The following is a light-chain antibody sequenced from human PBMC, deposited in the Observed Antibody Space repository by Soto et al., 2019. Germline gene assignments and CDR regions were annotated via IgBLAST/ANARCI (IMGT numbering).Light chain of an antibody. Sequence: DIQMTQSPSTLSASVGDRVTITYRASQSITDWLAWYQQKPGKAPKFLIYKASNLESGVPSRFSGSGSGTAFTLTISSVQPDDFATYYCQYYDNYSWTFGQGTKVEIK. CDR2: KAS. CDR3: QYYDNYSWT. J-gene: IGKJ1*01. V-gene: IGKV1-5*03. CDR1: QSITDW.